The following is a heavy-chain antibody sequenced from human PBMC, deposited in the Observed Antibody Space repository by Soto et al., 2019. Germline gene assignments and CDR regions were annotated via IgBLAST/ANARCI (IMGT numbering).Heavy chain of an antibody. J-gene: IGHJ5*02. CDR3: ARDNGEFDP. CDR2: ISSSSTYI. CDR1: GFTFSSYT. D-gene: IGHD3-10*01. V-gene: IGHV3-21*01. Sequence: GGSLRLSCAASGFTFSSYTMSWVRQAPGKGLEWVSSISSSSTYIYYADSVKGRFTISRDNAKNSPYLQMNSLRAEDTAVYYYARDNGEFDPWGQGTLVTVSS.